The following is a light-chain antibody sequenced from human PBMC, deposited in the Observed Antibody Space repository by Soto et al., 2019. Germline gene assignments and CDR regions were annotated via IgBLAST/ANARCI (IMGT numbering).Light chain of an antibody. V-gene: IGKV1-39*01. CDR3: QQSFTTPS. Sequence: DIHMTQSPSSLSASVGHRVNLACRASQTVSSYLNWYQQKPGTVPKLLIYATSNLQSGVPSRFSGRGFGTDFTLTISSLKPEDFATYYCQQSFTTPSFGQGTRLEIK. CDR2: ATS. J-gene: IGKJ5*01. CDR1: QTVSSY.